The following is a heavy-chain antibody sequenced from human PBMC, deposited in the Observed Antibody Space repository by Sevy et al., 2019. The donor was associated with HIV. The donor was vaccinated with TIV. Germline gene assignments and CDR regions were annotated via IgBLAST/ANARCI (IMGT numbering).Heavy chain of an antibody. CDR3: ARVVWSGYSYDY. CDR2: ISYDGSNK. D-gene: IGHD3-3*01. CDR1: GFTFSSYA. V-gene: IGHV3-30-3*01. Sequence: GGSLRLSCAASGFTFSSYAMHWVRQAPGKGLEWVAVISYDGSNKYYADSVKGRFTISRDNSKNTLYLQMNSLRAEDTAVYYSARVVWSGYSYDYWGQGTLVTVSS. J-gene: IGHJ4*02.